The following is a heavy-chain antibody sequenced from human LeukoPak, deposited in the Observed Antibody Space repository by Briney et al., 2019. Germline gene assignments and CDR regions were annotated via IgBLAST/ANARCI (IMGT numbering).Heavy chain of an antibody. D-gene: IGHD6-13*01. Sequence: GGTLRLSCAASGFTFSSYGMSWVRQAPGKGLEWVSAISGSGGSTYYADSVKGRFTISRDNSKNTLYLQMNSLRAEDTAVYYCARDEKNSRKPFDYWGQGTLVTVSS. V-gene: IGHV3-23*01. CDR1: GFTFSSYG. J-gene: IGHJ4*02. CDR3: ARDEKNSRKPFDY. CDR2: ISGSGGST.